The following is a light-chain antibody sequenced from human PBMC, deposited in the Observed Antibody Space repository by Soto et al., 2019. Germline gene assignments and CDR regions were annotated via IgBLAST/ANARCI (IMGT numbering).Light chain of an antibody. J-gene: IGKJ1*01. CDR3: QQYKSYSRT. V-gene: IGKV1-5*03. Sequence: DIQMTQSPSTLSASVGDRVTITCRASESISSWLAWYQQKPGKAPKLLIYKASNLESGVPSRFSGSGSGTEFALTISSLQPDDFATYYCQQYKSYSRTFGQGTKVEIQ. CDR1: ESISSW. CDR2: KAS.